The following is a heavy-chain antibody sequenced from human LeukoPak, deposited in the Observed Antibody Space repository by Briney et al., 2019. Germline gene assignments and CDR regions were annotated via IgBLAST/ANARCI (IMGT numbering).Heavy chain of an antibody. V-gene: IGHV3-30*18. CDR2: ISYDGSNK. J-gene: IGHJ4*02. Sequence: PGRSLRLSCAASGFTFSSYGMHWVRQAPGKGLEWVAVISYDGSNKYYADSVKGRFTISRDNSKNTLYLQMNSLRAEDTAVYYCAKEVPYYDFWSGYYTYYFDYWGQGTLVTVSS. D-gene: IGHD3-3*01. CDR1: GFTFSSYG. CDR3: AKEVPYYDFWSGYYTYYFDY.